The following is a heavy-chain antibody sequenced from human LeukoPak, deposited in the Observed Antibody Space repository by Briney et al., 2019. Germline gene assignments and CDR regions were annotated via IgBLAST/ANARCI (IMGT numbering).Heavy chain of an antibody. CDR2: TSYDGDIT. J-gene: IGHJ4*02. D-gene: IGHD3-10*01. CDR3: ARDSTYYYDSGSSGPHYFDY. V-gene: IGHV3-30*01. CDR1: GFTFSRNA. Sequence: GGSLRLSCAASGFTFSRNAMHWVRQAPGKGLEWVAVTSYDGDITYYADSVKGRFTISGDNPKNTLYLQLNSLRAEDTAVYYCARDSTYYYDSGSSGPHYFDYWGQGTLVTVSS.